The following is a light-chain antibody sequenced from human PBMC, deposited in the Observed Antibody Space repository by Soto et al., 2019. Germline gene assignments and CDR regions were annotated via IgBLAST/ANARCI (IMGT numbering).Light chain of an antibody. J-gene: IGKJ5*01. CDR3: QQHNNWPST. CDR1: QGISSY. CDR2: AAS. V-gene: IGKV1-8*01. Sequence: MQMTQSPSSLSALIGDRAPLTCGASQGISSYLAWYQQKPGQAPKLLIYAASTWHSGVPSRFSGSGSGTDFTLTISSLQSEDFAVYYCQQHNNWPSTFGQGTKLDIK.